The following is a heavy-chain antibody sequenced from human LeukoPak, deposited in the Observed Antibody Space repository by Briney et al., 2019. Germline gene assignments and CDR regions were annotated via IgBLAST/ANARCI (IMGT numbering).Heavy chain of an antibody. D-gene: IGHD6-19*01. CDR3: VKGDQYNTGWGSDY. CDR2: IRHDGTNT. J-gene: IGHJ4*02. CDR1: GFTFSSYD. V-gene: IGHV3-30*02. Sequence: GGSLRLSCATSGFTFSSYDMHWARQAPGTGLEWVAFIRHDGTNTYYADSVKGRFTISRDNSKNTLYLQMNSPRAEDTAVYYCVKGDQYNTGWGSDYWGQGTLVTVSS.